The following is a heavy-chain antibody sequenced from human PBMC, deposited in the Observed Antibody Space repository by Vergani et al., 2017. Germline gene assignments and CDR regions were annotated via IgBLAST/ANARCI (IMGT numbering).Heavy chain of an antibody. CDR3: ARFLGSSSWYVNYYYYYMDV. V-gene: IGHV3-48*04. CDR1: GFTFSSYS. J-gene: IGHJ6*03. D-gene: IGHD6-13*01. CDR2: ISSSSSTI. Sequence: EVQLVESGGGLVQPGGSLRLSCAASGFTFSSYSMNWVRQAPGKGLEWVSYISSSSSTIYYADSVKGRFTISRDNAKNSLYLQMNSLRAEDTAVYYCARFLGSSSWYVNYYYYYMDVWGKGTTVTVSS.